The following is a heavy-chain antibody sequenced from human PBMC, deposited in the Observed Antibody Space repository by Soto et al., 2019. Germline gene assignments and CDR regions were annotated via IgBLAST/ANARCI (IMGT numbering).Heavy chain of an antibody. CDR2: ISGSGGST. D-gene: IGHD1-1*01. J-gene: IGHJ4*02. CDR1: GFTFSSYV. Sequence: GGSLRLSCAASGFTFSSYVMSWVRQAPGKGLEWVSAISGSGGSTYYADSVKGRFTISRDNSKNTLYLQMNSLRAEDTAVYYCAKSAPHHSPLINWNVPTDYWGQGTLVTVSS. CDR3: AKSAPHHSPLINWNVPTDY. V-gene: IGHV3-23*01.